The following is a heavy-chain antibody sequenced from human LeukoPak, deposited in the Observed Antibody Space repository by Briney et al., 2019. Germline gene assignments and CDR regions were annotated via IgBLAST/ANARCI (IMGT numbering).Heavy chain of an antibody. CDR3: ARPWRKGYYYGMDV. V-gene: IGHV1-18*01. CDR1: GYTFTSYG. J-gene: IGHJ6*02. Sequence: VASVKVSCKASGYTFTSYGIGWVRQAPGQGLEWMGWISADNANTNYAQRLQGRVTMTTDTSTSTAYLELRSLRSDDTAIYYCARPWRKGYYYGMDVWGQGTTVTVSS. CDR2: ISADNANT.